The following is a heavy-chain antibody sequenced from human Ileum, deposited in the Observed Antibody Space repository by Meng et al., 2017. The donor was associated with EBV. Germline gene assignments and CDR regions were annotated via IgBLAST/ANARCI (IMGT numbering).Heavy chain of an antibody. Sequence: VRQVQTGAELKKPRASVKVSCKASGYTFTNYDINWVRQATGQGLEWMGWMNPKTGTAHYAQKFQGRVSMTRDTSITTAYMELSSLTSEDTAVYYCVRTLERGDYWGQGTLVTVSS. CDR2: MNPKTGTA. CDR3: VRTLERGDY. J-gene: IGHJ4*02. D-gene: IGHD5-24*01. CDR1: GYTFTNYD. V-gene: IGHV1-8*01.